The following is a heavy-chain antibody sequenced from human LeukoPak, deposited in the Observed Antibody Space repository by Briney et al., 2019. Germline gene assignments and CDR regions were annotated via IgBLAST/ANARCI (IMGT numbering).Heavy chain of an antibody. CDR2: ICTSGSN. CDR1: SGSISSGSYY. CDR3: ARHKVSIVVVNGRDY. Sequence: PSETLSLTCTVSSGSISSGSYYWTWVRQPAGKGLEWVGRICTSGSNNYNPSRKSRVTISLDTSKNQFSLKLSSVTAADTAVYYCARHKVSIVVVNGRDYWGQGTLVTVSS. D-gene: IGHD3-22*01. V-gene: IGHV4-61*02. J-gene: IGHJ4*02.